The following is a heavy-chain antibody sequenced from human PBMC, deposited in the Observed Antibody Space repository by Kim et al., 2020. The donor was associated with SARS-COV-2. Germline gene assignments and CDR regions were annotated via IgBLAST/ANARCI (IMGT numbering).Heavy chain of an antibody. CDR3: ARETGSSGSAGYFGD. V-gene: IGHV3-30*01. Sequence: SVKGRITISTDNSTNTLFLQMNSLRTEDTALYYCARETGSSGSAGYFGDWGQGTVVTVSS. D-gene: IGHD3-22*01. J-gene: IGHJ4*02.